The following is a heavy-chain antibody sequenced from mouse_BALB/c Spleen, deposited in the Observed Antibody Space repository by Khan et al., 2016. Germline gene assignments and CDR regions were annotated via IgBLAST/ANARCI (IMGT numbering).Heavy chain of an antibody. Sequence: QVQLKESGPGLVQPSQSLSITCTVTGFSLASYGVHWVRQSPGKGLEWLGVIWSGRSTGYNAAFISRLSIPTDYSTSQDFFKMNSLQPNGKAIYYSARNEEVYFDYWGQGTTLTVSS. CDR1: GFSLASYG. CDR2: IWSGRST. CDR3: ARNEEVYFDY. V-gene: IGHV2-2*02. J-gene: IGHJ2*01.